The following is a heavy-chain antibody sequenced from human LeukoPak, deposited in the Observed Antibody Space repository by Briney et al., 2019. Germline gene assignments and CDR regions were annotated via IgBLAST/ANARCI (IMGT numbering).Heavy chain of an antibody. CDR1: GFTFSSYA. CDR3: AREGPPYSGSYSYFDY. V-gene: IGHV3-30-3*01. Sequence: PGGSLRLSCAASGFTFSSYAMHWVRQAPGKGLEWVAVISYDGSNKYYADSVKGRFTISRDNSKNTLYLQMNSLRAEDTAAYYCAREGPPYSGSYSYFDYWGQGTLVTVSS. J-gene: IGHJ4*02. CDR2: ISYDGSNK. D-gene: IGHD1-26*01.